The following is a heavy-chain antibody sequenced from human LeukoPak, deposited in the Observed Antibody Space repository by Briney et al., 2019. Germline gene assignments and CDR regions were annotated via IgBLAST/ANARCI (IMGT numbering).Heavy chain of an antibody. J-gene: IGHJ4*02. D-gene: IGHD6-6*01. Sequence: GGSLRLSCAASGFTFSSYTMNWVRQAPGKGLEWVSSISSSSSYMYYADSVKGRFIISRDNAKNSLYLQMNSLRGDDTAVYYCASLRSSSSQDYWGQGTLVTVSS. CDR2: ISSSSSYM. CDR1: GFTFSSYT. CDR3: ASLRSSSSQDY. V-gene: IGHV3-21*01.